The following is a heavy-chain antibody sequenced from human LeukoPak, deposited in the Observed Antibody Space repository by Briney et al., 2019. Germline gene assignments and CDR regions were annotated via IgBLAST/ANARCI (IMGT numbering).Heavy chain of an antibody. J-gene: IGHJ5*02. CDR2: ISHDGGAK. Sequence: PGGSLRLSCGVSGFSIGNYGMHWIRQAPDKGLEWVAMISHDGGAKYYGDSVKGRHTISRDNSDNTLYLQMNSLRVEDTAVYYCARDWGSSGWYNWFDPWGQGILVTVSS. V-gene: IGHV3-30*03. D-gene: IGHD3-16*01. CDR3: ARDWGSSGWYNWFDP. CDR1: GFSIGNYG.